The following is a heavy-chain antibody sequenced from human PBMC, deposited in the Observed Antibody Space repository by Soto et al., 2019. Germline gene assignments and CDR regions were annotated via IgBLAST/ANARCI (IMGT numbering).Heavy chain of an antibody. CDR1: GFTFSDYA. V-gene: IGHV3-23*01. Sequence: VVSPRLSCAASGFTFSDYALSWVRQTPGKGLEWVSIISGGGGTSYYADSVKGRFSISRDNSKNTLYLQMSSLRPEDTAVYYCAKDGHGGGSERLYCFDYWGQGALVTVSS. J-gene: IGHJ4*02. CDR3: AKDGHGGGSERLYCFDY. D-gene: IGHD3-10*01. CDR2: ISGGGGTS.